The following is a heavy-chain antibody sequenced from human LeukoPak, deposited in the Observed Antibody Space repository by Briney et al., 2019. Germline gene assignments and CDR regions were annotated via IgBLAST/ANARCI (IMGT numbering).Heavy chain of an antibody. CDR3: ARGRTTTENDY. J-gene: IGHJ4*02. CDR1: GYTFTGYY. Sequence: ASMKVSCKASGYTFTGYYMHWVRQAPGQGLEWMGWINPNSGNTGYAQKFQGRVTMTRNTSISTAYMELSSLRSEDTAVYYCARGRTTTENDYWGQGTLVTVSS. CDR2: INPNSGNT. D-gene: IGHD2/OR15-2a*01. V-gene: IGHV1-8*02.